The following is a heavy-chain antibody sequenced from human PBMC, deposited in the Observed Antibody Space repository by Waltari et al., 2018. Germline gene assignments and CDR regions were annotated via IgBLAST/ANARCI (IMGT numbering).Heavy chain of an antibody. Sequence: EVQLVETGGGLIKPGGSLRLSCEASGFTVSSNYMSWVRQAPGKGLEWVSVIYSGGSTYYADSVKGRFTISRDNSKNTLYLQMNSLRAEDTAVYYCAREMTTVNNAGAFDIWGQGTMVTVSS. J-gene: IGHJ3*02. CDR3: AREMTTVNNAGAFDI. CDR1: GFTVSSNY. CDR2: IYSGGST. D-gene: IGHD4-17*01. V-gene: IGHV3-53*02.